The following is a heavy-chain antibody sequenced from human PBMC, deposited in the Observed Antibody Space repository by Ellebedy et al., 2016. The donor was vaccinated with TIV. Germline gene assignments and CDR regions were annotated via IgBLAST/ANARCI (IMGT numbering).Heavy chain of an antibody. Sequence: GESLKISCKGSGYSFTSDWIGWVRQMPGKGLEWMGRIDPSDSYTHYSPSFQGHVTISAEKSISTAYLQWGSLKASDTSMYYCARHLDRYSNNWFVTWGQGTLVTVSS. D-gene: IGHD6-13*01. CDR2: IDPSDSYT. CDR1: GYSFTSDW. CDR3: ARHLDRYSNNWFVT. V-gene: IGHV5-10-1*01. J-gene: IGHJ5*02.